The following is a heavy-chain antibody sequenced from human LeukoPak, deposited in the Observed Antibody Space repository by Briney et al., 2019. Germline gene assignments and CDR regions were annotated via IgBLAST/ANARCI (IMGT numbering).Heavy chain of an antibody. J-gene: IGHJ4*02. CDR3: ARAHQVAFSLDY. CDR2: ISAYNGNT. CDR1: GYTFTSYG. Sequence: VASVKVSCKASGYTFTSYGISWVRQAPGQGLEWMGWISAYNGNTNYAQKLQGRVTMTTDTSTSTAYMEQRRLRDDDTAVYFFARAHQVAFSLDYWGQGTLVTASS. D-gene: IGHD3-3*02. V-gene: IGHV1-18*01.